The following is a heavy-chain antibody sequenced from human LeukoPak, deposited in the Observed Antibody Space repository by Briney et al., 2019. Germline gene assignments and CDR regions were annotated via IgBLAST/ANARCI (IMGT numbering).Heavy chain of an antibody. CDR1: GFTFSSHG. D-gene: IGHD2-21*02. V-gene: IGHV3-23*01. CDR2: ISGSGGST. CDR3: ATALYCGGDCLYFDY. Sequence: GGSLRLSCAASGFTFSSHGMSWVRQAPGKGLEWVSAISGSGGSTYYADSVKGRFTISRDNSKNTLYLQMNSLRAEDTAVYYCATALYCGGDCLYFDYWGQGTLVTVSS. J-gene: IGHJ4*02.